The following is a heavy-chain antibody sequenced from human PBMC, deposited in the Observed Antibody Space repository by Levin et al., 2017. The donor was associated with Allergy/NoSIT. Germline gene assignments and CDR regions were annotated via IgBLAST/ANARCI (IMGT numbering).Heavy chain of an antibody. Sequence: RPSETLSLTCTVSGGSVSSGSYYWSWIRQPPGTGLEWIGYRYYSGSTSYNPSLKSRVTISADTSKNQFSLKLTSVTAADTAVYYCARDRSGSYFDYWGQGTLVTVSS. CDR2: RYYSGST. CDR1: GGSVSSGSYY. V-gene: IGHV4-61*01. CDR3: ARDRSGSYFDY. J-gene: IGHJ4*02. D-gene: IGHD5-12*01.